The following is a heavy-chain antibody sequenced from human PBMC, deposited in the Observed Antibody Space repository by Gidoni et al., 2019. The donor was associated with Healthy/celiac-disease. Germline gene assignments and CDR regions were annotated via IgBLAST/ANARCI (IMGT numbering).Heavy chain of an antibody. V-gene: IGHV1-18*01. D-gene: IGHD4-17*01. Sequence: QVQLVQSGAEVKKPGASVKVSCKASGYTFTSYGISWVRQAPGQGLEWMGWISAYNGNTNYAQKLQGRVTMTTDTSTSTAYRELRSLRSDDTAVYYCARDRRSNYGDYVGYYYYYYGMDVWGQGTTVTVSS. CDR2: ISAYNGNT. J-gene: IGHJ6*02. CDR3: ARDRRSNYGDYVGYYYYYYGMDV. CDR1: GYTFTSYG.